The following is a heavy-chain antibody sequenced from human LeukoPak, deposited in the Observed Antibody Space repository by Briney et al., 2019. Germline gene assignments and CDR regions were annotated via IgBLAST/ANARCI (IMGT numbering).Heavy chain of an antibody. CDR3: ARVPGSGRIQLWLSRTIGYYFDY. V-gene: IGHV3-66*01. J-gene: IGHJ4*02. Sequence: GGSLRLSCAASGFTVSSNYMSWVRQAPGKGLEWVSVIYSGGTTYYADSVKGRFTISRDNSKNTLYLQMNSLRAEDTAVYYCARVPGSGRIQLWLSRTIGYYFDYWGQGTLVTVSS. CDR2: IYSGGTT. CDR1: GFTVSSNY. D-gene: IGHD5-18*01.